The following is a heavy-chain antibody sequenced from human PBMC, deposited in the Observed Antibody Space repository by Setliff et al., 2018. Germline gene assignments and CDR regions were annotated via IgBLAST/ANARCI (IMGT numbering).Heavy chain of an antibody. CDR1: GGSISSHS. CDR2: IYYSGST. D-gene: IGHD3-3*01. J-gene: IGHJ3*02. V-gene: IGHV4-59*11. Sequence: SETLSLTCTVSGGSISSHSWSWIRQPPGKGLEWIGSIYYSGSTNYNPSLKSRVTISIDTSKNQFSLKLSSVTAADTAVYHCARGKTFFGAFIRAFDIWGQGRMVTVSS. CDR3: ARGKTFFGAFIRAFDI.